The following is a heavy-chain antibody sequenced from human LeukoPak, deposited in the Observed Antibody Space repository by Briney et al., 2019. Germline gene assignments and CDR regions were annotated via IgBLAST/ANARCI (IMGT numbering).Heavy chain of an antibody. CDR3: ARGRTGTTSSRRRLNGFDP. J-gene: IGHJ5*02. D-gene: IGHD1-1*01. CDR1: GGCFSGYY. Sequence: PSDTLSLTCAVYGGCFSGYYWSWIRQPPAKGLEWIGEINHSGSTHHNPPLKSPVTISVDTSKNQFSLKLSSVTAADTAVYYCARGRTGTTSSRRRLNGFDPWGQGTLVTVSS. V-gene: IGHV4-34*01. CDR2: INHSGST.